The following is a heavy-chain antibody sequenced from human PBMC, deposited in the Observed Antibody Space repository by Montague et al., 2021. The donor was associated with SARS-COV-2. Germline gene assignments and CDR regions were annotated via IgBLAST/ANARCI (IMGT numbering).Heavy chain of an antibody. CDR1: GDFVSSDGYY. CDR3: AREVMGSVNYYQAIKYGLDV. CDR2: IYYSGST. D-gene: IGHD3-10*01. J-gene: IGHJ6*02. V-gene: IGHV4-31*03. Sequence: TLSLTCTIYGDFVSSDGYYWSWIRQHPGKGLAWIGDIYYSGSTHYNPSLKSRVTISVDTSKNQFSLKLSSVTAADTAVYYCAREVMGSVNYYQAIKYGLDVWGQGTTVTVSS.